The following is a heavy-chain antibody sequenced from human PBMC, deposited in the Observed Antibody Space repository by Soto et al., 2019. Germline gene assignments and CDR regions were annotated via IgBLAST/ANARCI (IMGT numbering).Heavy chain of an antibody. D-gene: IGHD1-26*01. Sequence: ASVKVSCKTSGYTFTNRGINWVRQAPGQGLEWMGWINPYNANTNYAQKLQGRVTMTTDTSTSTAYMDLRSLTSDDTAVYYCASGRGLLLASNWGQGTMVTVSS. CDR1: GYTFTNRG. CDR3: ASGRGLLLASN. V-gene: IGHV1-18*04. J-gene: IGHJ3*01. CDR2: INPYNANT.